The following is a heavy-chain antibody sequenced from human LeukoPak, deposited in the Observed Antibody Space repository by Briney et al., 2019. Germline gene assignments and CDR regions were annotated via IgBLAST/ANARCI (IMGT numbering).Heavy chain of an antibody. Sequence: ALVKVSCKASGYTFTSYGISWVRQAPGQGLEWMGWISGYKGDTNYAQNLQGRVTMTTDTSTSTAYMELRSLRSDDTAVYYCARKGRITMVRGDDAFDIWGQGTMVTVSS. J-gene: IGHJ3*02. D-gene: IGHD3-10*01. V-gene: IGHV1-18*01. CDR2: ISGYKGDT. CDR1: GYTFTSYG. CDR3: ARKGRITMVRGDDAFDI.